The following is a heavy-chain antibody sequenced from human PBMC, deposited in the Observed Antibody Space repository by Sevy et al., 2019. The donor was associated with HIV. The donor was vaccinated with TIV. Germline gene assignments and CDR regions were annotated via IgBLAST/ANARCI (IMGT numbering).Heavy chain of an antibody. CDR3: ARTYYYDSSGSPDGMDV. CDR1: GFTFSSYA. D-gene: IGHD3-22*01. V-gene: IGHV3-30*04. Sequence: GGSLRLSCAASGFTFSSYAMHWVRQAPGKGLEWVAVISYDGSNKYYADSVKGRFTISRDNSKNTLYLQMNSLRAEDTAVYYCARTYYYDSSGSPDGMDVWGQWTTVTVSS. CDR2: ISYDGSNK. J-gene: IGHJ6*02.